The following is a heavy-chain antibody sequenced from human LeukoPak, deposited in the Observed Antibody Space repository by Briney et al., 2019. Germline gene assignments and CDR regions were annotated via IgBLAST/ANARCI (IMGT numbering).Heavy chain of an antibody. CDR3: ARGPPWGDTAMAPYFDY. V-gene: IGHV4-34*01. CDR1: GGSFSGDY. D-gene: IGHD5-18*01. J-gene: IGHJ4*02. CDR2: INHSGST. Sequence: KPSETLSLTCAVYGGSFSGDYWSWIRQPPGKGLEWIGEINHSGSTNYNPSLKSRVTISVDTSKNQFSLKLSSVTAADTAVYYCARGPPWGDTAMAPYFDYWGQGTLVTVSS.